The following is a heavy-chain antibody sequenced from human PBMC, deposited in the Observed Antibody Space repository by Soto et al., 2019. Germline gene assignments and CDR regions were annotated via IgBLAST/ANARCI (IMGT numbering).Heavy chain of an antibody. CDR1: GYRFSSYW. Sequence: PGESLKISCQGSGYRFSSYWMAWVRQAPGKGLEWVANINQDGRQKTYIDSVKGRFTISRDNAESSLYLHMNSLRADDTAIYYCATWCSSTTCSRSGAFDYWGQGTLVTVSS. V-gene: IGHV3-7*01. J-gene: IGHJ4*02. D-gene: IGHD2-2*01. CDR2: INQDGRQK. CDR3: ATWCSSTTCSRSGAFDY.